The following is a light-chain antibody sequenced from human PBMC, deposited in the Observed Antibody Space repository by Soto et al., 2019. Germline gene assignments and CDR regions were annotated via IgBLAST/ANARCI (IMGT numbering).Light chain of an antibody. J-gene: IGKJ1*01. CDR2: GAS. Sequence: AIQMTQSPSSLSASVGDRVTITCRASQDISDDVGWYQQTPGKAPKLLISGASRLQSGVPSRCSGSGSGAAFTLTITSLRPEDSATYYCLQNHNYPRTFGQGTKGEI. CDR1: QDISDD. CDR3: LQNHNYPRT. V-gene: IGKV1-6*01.